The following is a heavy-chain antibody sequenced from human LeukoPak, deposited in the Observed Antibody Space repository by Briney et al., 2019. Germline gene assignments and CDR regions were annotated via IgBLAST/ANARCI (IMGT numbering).Heavy chain of an antibody. D-gene: IGHD1-26*01. CDR2: ISYDGSNK. CDR1: GFTFSSYA. V-gene: IGHV3-30*14. CDR3: ARTGWGAYGMDV. J-gene: IGHJ6*02. Sequence: GGSLRLSCAASGFTFSSYAMHWVRQAPGKGLEWVAVISYDGSNKYYADSVKGRFTISRDTFENTVHLEMSDLRVDDTAVYYCARTGWGAYGMDVWGPGTTVTVSS.